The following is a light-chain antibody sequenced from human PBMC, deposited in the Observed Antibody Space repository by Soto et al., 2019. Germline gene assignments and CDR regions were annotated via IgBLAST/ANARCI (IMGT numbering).Light chain of an antibody. Sequence: DLQMTQSPSSLSASVGDRVTITCRASQSITNYLNWYQQKPGKAPKLLIYAASSLQSGVPSRFSGSGSGTDFTLTISSLQPEDFATYYCQQSYSNPITFGQGTRLEIK. CDR2: AAS. J-gene: IGKJ5*01. CDR3: QQSYSNPIT. V-gene: IGKV1-39*01. CDR1: QSITNY.